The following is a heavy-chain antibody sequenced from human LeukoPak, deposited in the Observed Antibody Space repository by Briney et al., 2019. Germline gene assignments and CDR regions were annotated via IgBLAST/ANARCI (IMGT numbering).Heavy chain of an antibody. CDR3: ARDQGGATTFDY. J-gene: IGHJ4*02. D-gene: IGHD1-26*01. CDR2: FNHGGSN. Sequence: SETLSLTCTVSDYSISSGYYWGWIRQPPGKGLEYIGSFNHGGSNFYNPSLKSRVTISVDTSKNQFSLKPSSVTAADTAIYYCARDQGGATTFDYWGQGTLVTVSS. V-gene: IGHV4-38-2*02. CDR1: DYSISSGYY.